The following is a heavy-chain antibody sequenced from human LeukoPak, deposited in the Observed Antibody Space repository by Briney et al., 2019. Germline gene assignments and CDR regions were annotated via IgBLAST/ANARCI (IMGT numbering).Heavy chain of an antibody. V-gene: IGHV5-51*01. Sequence: GESLKISCQGSGYSFTTKWIGWVRQMPGKGLEWMGIIYPGDSKTIYSPSFQGQVFISADRSIRTAYLQWRSLKASDTAMYYCARHESVFSMDVWGQGTTVTVSS. CDR1: GYSFTTKW. J-gene: IGHJ6*02. CDR2: IYPGDSKT. CDR3: ARHESVFSMDV.